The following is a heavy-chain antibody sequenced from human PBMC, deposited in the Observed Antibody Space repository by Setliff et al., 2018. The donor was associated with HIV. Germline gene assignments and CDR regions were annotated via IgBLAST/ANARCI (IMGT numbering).Heavy chain of an antibody. CDR2: INSDGSDT. CDR3: ARDGGMGVYYMDV. D-gene: IGHD1-26*01. V-gene: IGHV3-74*01. J-gene: IGHJ6*03. CDR1: GFTFSSYA. Sequence: GGSLRLSCAASGFTFSSYAMHWVRQVPGKGLVWVSRINSDGSDTRYADSVKGRFTISRDNAKNSLYLQMNSLRAEDTAVYYCARDGGMGVYYMDVWGKGTTVTVSS.